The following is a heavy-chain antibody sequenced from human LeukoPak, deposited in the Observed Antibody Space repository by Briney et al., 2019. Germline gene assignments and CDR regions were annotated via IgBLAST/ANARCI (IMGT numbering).Heavy chain of an antibody. CDR1: GYTFTDYH. J-gene: IGHJ5*02. CDR3: ARDMEEYADLFGWFDP. CDR2: INPNSGDT. D-gene: IGHD3-3*01. Sequence: GASVKVSCKTSGYTFTDYHMHWVRQAPGQGPEWMGWINPNSGDTHYAQKFQDRVTMTRDRSITTAYMELSSLTSDDTAVYYCARDMEEYADLFGWFDPWGQGTLVIVSS. V-gene: IGHV1-2*02.